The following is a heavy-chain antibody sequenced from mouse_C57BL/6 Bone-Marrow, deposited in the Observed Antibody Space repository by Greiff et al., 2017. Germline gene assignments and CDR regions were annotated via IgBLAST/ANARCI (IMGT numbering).Heavy chain of an antibody. Sequence: DVKLQESGAELVKPGASVKLSCTASGFNIKDYYMHWVKQRTEQGLEWIGRIDPEDGETKYAPKFQGKATITADTSSNTAYLQLSSLTSEDTAVYYCAFYYGSSYGDYWGQGTTLTVSS. D-gene: IGHD1-1*01. J-gene: IGHJ2*01. CDR3: AFYYGSSYGDY. V-gene: IGHV14-2*01. CDR1: GFNIKDYY. CDR2: IDPEDGET.